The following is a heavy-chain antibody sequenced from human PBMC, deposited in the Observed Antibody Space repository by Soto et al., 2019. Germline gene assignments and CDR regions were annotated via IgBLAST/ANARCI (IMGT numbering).Heavy chain of an antibody. CDR3: ARHGRGYSYVQFADYYYYGMDV. Sequence: SETLSLTCTVSGGSISSSSYYWGWIRQPPGKGLEWIGSIYYSGSTYYNPSLKSRVTISVDTSKNQFSLKLSSVTAADTAVYYCARHGRGYSYVQFADYYYYGMDVWGQGTTVTVSS. CDR1: GGSISSSSYY. V-gene: IGHV4-39*01. D-gene: IGHD5-18*01. J-gene: IGHJ6*02. CDR2: IYYSGST.